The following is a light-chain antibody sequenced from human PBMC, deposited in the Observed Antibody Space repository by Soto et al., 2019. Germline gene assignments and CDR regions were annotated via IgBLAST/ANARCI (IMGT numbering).Light chain of an antibody. CDR1: SNDVGGYNY. J-gene: IGLJ1*01. V-gene: IGLV2-14*01. Sequence: QSALTQPASVSGSPGQSITISCTGTSNDVGGYNYISWYQQHPGKAPKLMIYDVNNRPSGVSNRFPGSKSGNTASLTISGLQAEDEADYYCSSYVSSNTRVFGTGTKLTVL. CDR2: DVN. CDR3: SSYVSSNTRV.